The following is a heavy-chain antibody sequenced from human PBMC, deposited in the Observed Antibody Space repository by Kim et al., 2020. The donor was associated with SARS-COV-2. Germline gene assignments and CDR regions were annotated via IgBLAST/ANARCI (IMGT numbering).Heavy chain of an antibody. J-gene: IGHJ4*02. CDR2: IYWDDDQ. CDR1: GFSLSTSGVG. V-gene: IGHV2-5*02. D-gene: IGHD5-12*01. CDR3: AHCRIRXGTXXVVADIXXXH. Sequence: SGPTLVNPTQTLTLTCTFSGFSLSTSGVGVAWIRQPPGKALEWLALIYWDDDQRYSPSLKSRLTITKATSKNQVVLTMTNMDPADTATYYCAHCRIRXGTXXVVADIXXXHWGQGTLXXVSS.